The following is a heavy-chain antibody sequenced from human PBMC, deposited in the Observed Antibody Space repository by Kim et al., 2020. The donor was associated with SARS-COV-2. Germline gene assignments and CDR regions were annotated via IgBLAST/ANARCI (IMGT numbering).Heavy chain of an antibody. J-gene: IGHJ4*02. Sequence: GGSLRLSCAASGFTFSNAWMSWVRQAPGKGLEWVGRIKSKTDGGTTDYAAPVKGRFTISRDDSKNTLYLQMNSLKTEDTAVYYCTTDPSGSYAPPNYWGQGTLVTVSS. CDR1: GFTFSNAW. CDR2: IKSKTDGGTT. D-gene: IGHD1-26*01. CDR3: TTDPSGSYAPPNY. V-gene: IGHV3-15*01.